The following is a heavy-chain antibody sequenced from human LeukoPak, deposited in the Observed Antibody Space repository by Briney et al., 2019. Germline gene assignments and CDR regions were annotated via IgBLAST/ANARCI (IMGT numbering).Heavy chain of an antibody. CDR1: GGSISSGDYY. D-gene: IGHD5-18*01. J-gene: IGHJ4*02. CDR2: IYYSGST. CDR3: ARSAGYSYGYSFDY. Sequence: SETLSLTCTVSGGSISSGDYYWSWIRQPPGKGLEWIGYIYYSGSTCYNPSLKSRVTISVDTSKNQFSLKLSSVTAADTAVYYCARSAGYSYGYSFDYWGQGTLVTVSS. V-gene: IGHV4-30-4*01.